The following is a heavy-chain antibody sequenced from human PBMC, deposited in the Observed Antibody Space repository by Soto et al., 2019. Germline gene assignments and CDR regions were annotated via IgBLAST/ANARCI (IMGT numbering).Heavy chain of an antibody. V-gene: IGHV4-39*02. D-gene: IGHD5-18*01. CDR1: GGSITGTTYY. CDR3: AREIQLAVDSQSDY. Sequence: QLQLQESGPGLVKPSEPLSLTCSVSGGSITGTTYYWGWIRQPPGKGLEWIGSIYYSGNTYYKASRKNGVTISVDTYKSQNSLKLNTVTAADTAVYYCAREIQLAVDSQSDYWSQGILVTVSS. CDR2: IYYSGNT. J-gene: IGHJ4*02.